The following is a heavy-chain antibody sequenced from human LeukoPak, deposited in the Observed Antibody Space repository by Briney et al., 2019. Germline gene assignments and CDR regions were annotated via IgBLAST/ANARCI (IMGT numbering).Heavy chain of an antibody. CDR1: GGSFSSYY. D-gene: IGHD2-2*01. CDR3: AKVVPAAHNDWFDP. J-gene: IGHJ5*02. V-gene: IGHV4-34*01. Sequence: SETLSLTCAVYGGSFSSYYWSWIRQPPGKGLEWIGEINHSGSTNYNPSLKSRVTISVDTSKNQFSLKLSSVTAADTAVYYCAKVVPAAHNDWFDPWGQGTLVTVSS. CDR2: INHSGST.